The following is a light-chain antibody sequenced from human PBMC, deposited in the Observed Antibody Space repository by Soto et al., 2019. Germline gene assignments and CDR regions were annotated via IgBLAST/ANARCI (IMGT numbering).Light chain of an antibody. CDR3: MQTLQTPPFT. Sequence: DIVMTQSPLSLPVIPGEPASISCRSSQSLLHSNGFNYLDWYLQKPGQSPQLLIYLGSNRASGVPDRFSGSGSGTDFTLKISRVEADDVGVYYCMQTLQTPPFTFGPGTKVDIK. CDR1: QSLLHSNGFNY. V-gene: IGKV2-28*01. J-gene: IGKJ3*01. CDR2: LGS.